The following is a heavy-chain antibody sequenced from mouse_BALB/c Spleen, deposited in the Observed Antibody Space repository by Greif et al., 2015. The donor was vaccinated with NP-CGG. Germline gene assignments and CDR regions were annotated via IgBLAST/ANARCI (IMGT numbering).Heavy chain of an antibody. V-gene: IGHV2-2*02. CDR1: GFSLTSYG. D-gene: IGHD1-1*01. CDR2: IWSGGST. J-gene: IGHJ2*01. CDR3: ARNGGGSSYFDY. Sequence: QVQLKESGPGLVQPSQSLSITCTVSGFSLTSYGAHWVRQSPGKGLEWLGVIWSGGSTDYNAAFISRLSISKDNSKSQVFFKMNSLRANDAAIYYCARNGGGSSYFDYWGQGTTLTVSS.